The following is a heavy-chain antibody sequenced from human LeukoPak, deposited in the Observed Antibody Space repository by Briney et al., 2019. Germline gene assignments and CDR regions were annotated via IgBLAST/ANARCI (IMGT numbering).Heavy chain of an antibody. CDR3: ARDLGPGQYYYYYIDV. J-gene: IGHJ6*03. CDR1: EFTLSIYW. V-gene: IGHV3-7*01. Sequence: GGSLRLSCAASEFTLSIYWMSWVRQAPGKGLEWVANIKQDVSEKYYVDSVKGRFTISRDNAKNSLYLQMNSLRAEDTAVYYCARDLGPGQYYYYYIDVWGKGTTVTVSS. CDR2: IKQDVSEK.